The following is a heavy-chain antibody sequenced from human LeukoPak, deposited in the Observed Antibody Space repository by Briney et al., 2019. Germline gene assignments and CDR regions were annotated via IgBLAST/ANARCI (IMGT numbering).Heavy chain of an antibody. CDR2: ISSSGGST. D-gene: IGHD2-2*01. Sequence: PGGSLRLSCAASGFTFSNYAMSWVRQAPGKGLEWVSAISSSGGSTYYADSVKGRFTISRDNSKNTLYLQMNSLRAEDTAVYYCASSPHPYCSTTSCLPFDSWGQGTLVTVSS. J-gene: IGHJ4*02. CDR3: ASSPHPYCSTTSCLPFDS. V-gene: IGHV3-23*01. CDR1: GFTFSNYA.